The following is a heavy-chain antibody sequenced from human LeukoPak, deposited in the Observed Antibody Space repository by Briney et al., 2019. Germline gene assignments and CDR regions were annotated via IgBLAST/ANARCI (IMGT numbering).Heavy chain of an antibody. CDR1: GFTFSRYS. Sequence: PGGSLRLSCAVSGFTFSRYSMNWVRQAPGKGLEWVSYISSSSSTLYYADSVKGRFSISRDNAKTSLYLQMNSLRAEDTAVYYCASGAEGYVFDPWGQGTLVTVSS. J-gene: IGHJ5*02. CDR2: ISSSSSTL. V-gene: IGHV3-48*01. D-gene: IGHD5-12*01. CDR3: ASGAEGYVFDP.